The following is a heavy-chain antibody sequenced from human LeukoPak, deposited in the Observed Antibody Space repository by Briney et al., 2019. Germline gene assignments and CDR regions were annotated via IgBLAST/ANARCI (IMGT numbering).Heavy chain of an antibody. CDR3: XKLPYNYDSSGSYYTDGFDM. Sequence: GGSLRLSCAASGFTFSXXXXXXVRQAPGXXXXXXXXXXXXXXITYYAXSVKGRXTISRDNSKNTLYLLMNSLRAEDTAVYYXXKLPYNYDSSGSYYTDGFDMWGQGTMVTVSS. V-gene: IGHV3-23*01. D-gene: IGHD3-22*01. CDR2: XXXXXXIT. J-gene: IGHJ3*02. CDR1: GFTFSXXX.